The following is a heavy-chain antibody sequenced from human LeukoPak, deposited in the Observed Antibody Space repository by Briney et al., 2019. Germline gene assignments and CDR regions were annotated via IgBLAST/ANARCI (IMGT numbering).Heavy chain of an antibody. CDR2: IYYSGST. Sequence: SETLSLTCTVSGGSISSYYCSWIRQPPAQGLAWIGYIYYSGSTNYNPSLKSRVTISVDTSKNQFSLKLSSVTAADTAVYYCARHAIYGDYFDYWGQGTLVTVSS. V-gene: IGHV4-59*08. CDR3: ARHAIYGDYFDY. J-gene: IGHJ4*02. CDR1: GGSISSYY. D-gene: IGHD4-17*01.